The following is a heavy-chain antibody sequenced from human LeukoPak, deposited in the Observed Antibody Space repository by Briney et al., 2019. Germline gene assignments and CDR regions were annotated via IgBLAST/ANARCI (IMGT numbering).Heavy chain of an antibody. CDR2: IYTSGST. D-gene: IGHD3-22*01. J-gene: IGHJ4*02. V-gene: IGHV4-4*07. CDR3: ARVGDYYDSSGYAEFDY. Sequence: SETLSLTCTVSGGSISSYYWSRIRQPAGKGLEWIGRIYTSGSTNYNPSLKSRVTISVDKSKNQFSLKLSSVTAADTAVYYCARVGDYYDSSGYAEFDYWGQGTLVTVSS. CDR1: GGSISSYY.